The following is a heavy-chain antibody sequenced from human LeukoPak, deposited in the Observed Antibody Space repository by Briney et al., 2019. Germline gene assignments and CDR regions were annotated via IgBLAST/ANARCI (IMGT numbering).Heavy chain of an antibody. Sequence: SETLSLTCTVSGGSISSYYWSWIRQPPGKGLEWIGYIHYSGSTNYNPSLKSRVTISVDTSKNQFSLKLSCVTAADTAVYYCARATYYYDSSGYYPWGQGTLVTVSS. CDR1: GGSISSYY. CDR3: ARATYYYDSSGYYP. CDR2: IHYSGST. J-gene: IGHJ5*02. D-gene: IGHD3-22*01. V-gene: IGHV4-59*01.